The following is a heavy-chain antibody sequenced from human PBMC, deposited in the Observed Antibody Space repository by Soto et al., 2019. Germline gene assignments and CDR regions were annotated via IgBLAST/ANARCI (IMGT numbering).Heavy chain of an antibody. CDR3: ARAGTTGTTTTRMIGGH. D-gene: IGHD1-1*01. V-gene: IGHV3-33*08. CDR2: IWYDGSNK. J-gene: IGHJ4*02. CDR1: GFTFSSYG. Sequence: GSLRLSCAASGFTFSSYGMHWVRQAPGKGLEWVAVIWYDGSNKYYADSVKGRFTISRDNSKNTLYLQMNSLRAEDTAVYYCARAGTTGTTTTRMIGGHWGQGTLVTVSS.